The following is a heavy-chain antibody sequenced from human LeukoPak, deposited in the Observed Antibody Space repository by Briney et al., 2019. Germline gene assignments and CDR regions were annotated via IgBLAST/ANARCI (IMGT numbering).Heavy chain of an antibody. D-gene: IGHD2-15*01. CDR2: ISYDGSNK. CDR3: AKGGYWSGGSCYSGVAVVAFQN. V-gene: IGHV3-30*18. CDR1: GVAFSGYD. Sequence: AGTLRVSCAASGVAFSGYDMHWVREAPGKGLEWVAVISYDGSNKYYADSVKRRFTISRDNSKNTLYLQMNSLRAEDTAVYYCAKGGYWSGGSCYSGVAVVAFQNWGQGTLVTVSS. J-gene: IGHJ1*01.